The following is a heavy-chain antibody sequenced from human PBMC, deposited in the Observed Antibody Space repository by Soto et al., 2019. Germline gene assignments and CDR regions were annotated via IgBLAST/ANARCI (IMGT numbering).Heavy chain of an antibody. D-gene: IGHD6-25*01. Sequence: GESLKISSKGSGYSFTSYWISWVRQMPGKGLEWMGRIDPSDSYTNYSPSFQGHVTISADKSISTAYLQWSSLKASDTAMYSCARFTSSGEWMDVWGQGTTVTVSS. CDR3: ARFTSSGEWMDV. J-gene: IGHJ6*02. V-gene: IGHV5-10-1*01. CDR1: GYSFTSYW. CDR2: IDPSDSYT.